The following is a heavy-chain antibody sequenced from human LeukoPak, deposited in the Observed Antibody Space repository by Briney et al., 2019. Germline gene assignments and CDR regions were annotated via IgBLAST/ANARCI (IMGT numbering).Heavy chain of an antibody. CDR2: IYYSGST. CDR3: ARRDYGSGFNWFDP. Sequence: PSETLSLTCPVSGGSISTYSWSSIRQPPGKGLEWIGYIYYSGSTNYNPSLKSRVTISVDTSKNQFSLKLSSVTAADTAVYYCARRDYGSGFNWFDPWGQGTLVTVSS. D-gene: IGHD3-10*01. CDR1: GGSISTYS. V-gene: IGHV4-59*08. J-gene: IGHJ5*02.